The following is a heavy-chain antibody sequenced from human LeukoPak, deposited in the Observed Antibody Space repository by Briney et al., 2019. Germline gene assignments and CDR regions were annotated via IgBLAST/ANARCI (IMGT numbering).Heavy chain of an antibody. CDR3: VRDSGDSIRGIYYDAFDI. D-gene: IGHD7-27*01. Sequence: GGSLRLSCAASGFTFSNYWMIWVPQAPGKGLEWVANMKQDGSLKYYVDSVKGRFTISRDNAKNSLYLQVNSLRAEDTAVYYCVRDSGDSIRGIYYDAFDIWGQGTMVTVSS. CDR2: MKQDGSLK. J-gene: IGHJ3*02. V-gene: IGHV3-7*01. CDR1: GFTFSNYW.